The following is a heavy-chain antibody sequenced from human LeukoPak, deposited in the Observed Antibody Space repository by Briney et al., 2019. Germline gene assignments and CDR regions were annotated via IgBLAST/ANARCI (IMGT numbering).Heavy chain of an antibody. CDR3: ARGAWATRLGS. CDR1: GESLNSYY. J-gene: IGHJ4*02. CDR2: IYESGTT. Sequence: SETLSLTCAVYGESLNSYYWSWVRQPPGEGLEWIGEIYESGTTEYNPSLKSRVTISMVPSKQQFPLRLSSVTAADTAVYYCARGAWATRLGSWGLGTPVIVSS. V-gene: IGHV4-34*01. D-gene: IGHD2-15*01.